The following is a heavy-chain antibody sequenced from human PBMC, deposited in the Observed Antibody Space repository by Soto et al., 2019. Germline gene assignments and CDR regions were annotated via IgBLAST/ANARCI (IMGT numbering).Heavy chain of an antibody. CDR1: GFIFKNYA. Sequence: VQLVESGGGVVQPGRSPRLSCAGSGFIFKNYALNWVRQAPGKGLEWVASITRDGYNKYYADSVKGRFTISRDNSRDTLSLQMTALRTEDSSIYYCTKSSGGSSSVGMDYWGQGTRVTVSS. J-gene: IGHJ4*02. V-gene: IGHV3-30*04. CDR3: TKSSGGSSSVGMDY. CDR2: ITRDGYNK. D-gene: IGHD6-6*01.